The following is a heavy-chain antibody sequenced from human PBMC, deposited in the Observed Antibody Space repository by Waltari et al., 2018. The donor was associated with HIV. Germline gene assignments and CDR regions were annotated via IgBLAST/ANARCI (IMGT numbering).Heavy chain of an antibody. V-gene: IGHV3-33*01. CDR2: IYYDGSKK. Sequence: QVQLVESGGGVVQPGRPLRPPCAASGFPFKNFAMNWVRQAPGKGLEWVGNIYYDGSKKFYGDSVRGRFTISRDNSKQILYLQMNSLRVEDTALYYCARDYNYAPDYWGQGTLVVVSS. CDR3: ARDYNYAPDY. D-gene: IGHD5-18*01. CDR1: GFPFKNFA. J-gene: IGHJ4*02.